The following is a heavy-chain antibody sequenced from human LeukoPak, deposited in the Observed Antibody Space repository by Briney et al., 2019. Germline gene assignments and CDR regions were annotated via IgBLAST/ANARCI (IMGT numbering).Heavy chain of an antibody. CDR2: INPNSGGT. CDR1: GYTFTGYY. D-gene: IGHD6-13*01. Sequence: GASVKVSCKASGYTFTGYYMHWVRQAPGQGLEWMGWINPNSGGTSYAQKFQGRVTMTRDTSISTAYMELSRLRSDDTAVYYCARVLRSWARNTFDYWGQGTLVTVSS. V-gene: IGHV1-2*02. CDR3: ARVLRSWARNTFDY. J-gene: IGHJ4*02.